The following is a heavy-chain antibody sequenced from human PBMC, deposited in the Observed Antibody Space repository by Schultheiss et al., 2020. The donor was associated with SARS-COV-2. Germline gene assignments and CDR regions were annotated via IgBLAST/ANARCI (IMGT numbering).Heavy chain of an antibody. D-gene: IGHD1-1*01. CDR3: ARFRGTGTTRYFDY. V-gene: IGHV4-4*07. Sequence: GSLRLSCTVSGGSISSYYWSWIRQPAGKGLEWIGRIYTSGSTNYNPSLKSRVTISVDTSKNQFSLKLSSVTAADTAVYYCARFRGTGTTRYFDYWGQGTLVTVSS. CDR2: IYTSGST. CDR1: GGSISSYY. J-gene: IGHJ4*02.